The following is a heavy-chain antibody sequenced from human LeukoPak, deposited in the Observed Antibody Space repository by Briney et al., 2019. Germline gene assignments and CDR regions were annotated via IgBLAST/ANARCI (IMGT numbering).Heavy chain of an antibody. V-gene: IGHV3-23*01. J-gene: IGHJ4*02. D-gene: IGHD3-10*01. CDR3: ARDLTRPL. CDR1: GFTFTSYA. Sequence: PGGSLRLSCAASGFTFTSYAMSWVRQAPGKGLEWVSAASGSGGSTFYADSVKGRFTISRDNSKNTLYLQMNSLRAEDTAVYYCARDLTRPLWGQGTLVTVSS. CDR2: ASGSGGST.